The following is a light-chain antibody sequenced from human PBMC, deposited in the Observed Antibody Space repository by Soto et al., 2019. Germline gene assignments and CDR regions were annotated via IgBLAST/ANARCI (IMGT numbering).Light chain of an antibody. J-gene: IGLJ7*01. CDR2: DTN. Sequence: QAVVNQEPSLTVSPGETVTLTCGSSSGGVTTGHYAYWFQQKPGQGPRTVIYDTNNKHSWKPARFSGTLLGGKAALTLSGAQPDDEADSYCLLYYPGGRPVFGGRTQLTVL. V-gene: IGLV7-46*01. CDR1: SGGVTTGHY. CDR3: LLYYPGGRPV.